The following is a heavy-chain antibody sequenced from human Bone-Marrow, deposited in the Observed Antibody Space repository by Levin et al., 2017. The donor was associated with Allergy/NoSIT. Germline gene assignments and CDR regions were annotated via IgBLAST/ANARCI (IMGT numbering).Heavy chain of an antibody. V-gene: IGHV3-15*01. CDR2: IKSKTDGGTT. CDR3: YITVGASPPNGH. CDR1: GFTFSNAW. D-gene: IGHD1-26*01. J-gene: IGHJ4*02. Sequence: GGSLRLSCAASGFTFSNAWMSWVRQAPGKGLEWVGRIKSKTDGGTTDYAAPMKGRFTISRDDSKSTLHLQMNSLKTDDTAVYYCYITVGASPPNGHWGQGTLVTVSS.